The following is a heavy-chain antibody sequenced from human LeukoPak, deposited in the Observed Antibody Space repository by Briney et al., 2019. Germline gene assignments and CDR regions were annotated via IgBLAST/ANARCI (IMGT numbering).Heavy chain of an antibody. V-gene: IGHV1-2*06. CDR2: INLNRGGT. D-gene: IGHD3-22*01. Sequence: ASVKVSCKASGYTFTGYYMHWVRQAPGQALEWIGRINLNRGGTNYAQQFQGRVTMTRDTSISTAYMGLSRLRSDDAAVYYCARGGVNYYDSTPQILFDYWGQGTLVTVSS. J-gene: IGHJ4*02. CDR1: GYTFTGYY. CDR3: ARGGVNYYDSTPQILFDY.